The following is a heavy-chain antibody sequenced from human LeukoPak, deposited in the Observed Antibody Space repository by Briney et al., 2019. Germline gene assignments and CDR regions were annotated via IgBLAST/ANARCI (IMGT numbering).Heavy chain of an antibody. CDR1: GFTFDDYA. CDR2: ISWNSNTI. V-gene: IGHV3-9*01. J-gene: IGHJ4*02. Sequence: PGGSLRLSCAASGFTFDDYAMHWVRQAPGQGLEWVSGISWNSNTIAYADSVKGRFTISRDNAKNSLYLQMNSLRAEDTASYYCAKRKGPLKGFDYWGQGTLVTVSS. CDR3: AKRKGPLKGFDY.